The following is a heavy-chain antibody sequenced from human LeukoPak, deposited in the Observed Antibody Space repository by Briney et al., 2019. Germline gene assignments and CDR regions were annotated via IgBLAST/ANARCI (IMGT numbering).Heavy chain of an antibody. CDR1: GGSISSYY. D-gene: IGHD3-22*01. CDR2: IYYSGST. CDR3: ARDHYYYDSSGYYYFDY. Sequence: SETLSLTCTVSGGSISSYYWNWIRQPPGKGLEWIGYIYYSGSTNYNPSLKSRVTISVDTSKNQFSLKLSSVTAADTAVYYCARDHYYYDSSGYYYFDYWGQGTLVTVSS. J-gene: IGHJ4*02. V-gene: IGHV4-59*01.